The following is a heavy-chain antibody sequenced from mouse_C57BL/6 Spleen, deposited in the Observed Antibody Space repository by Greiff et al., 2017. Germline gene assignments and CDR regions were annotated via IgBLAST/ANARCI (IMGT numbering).Heavy chain of an antibody. J-gene: IGHJ1*03. CDR3: ARSNYGSSYVGWYFDV. Sequence: VQLQQSVAELVRPGASVKLSCTASGFNIKNTYMHWVKQRPEQGLEWIGRIDPANGNTKYAPKFQGKATITADTSSNTAYLQLSSLTSEDTAIYYCARSNYGSSYVGWYFDVWGTGTTVTVSS. CDR1: GFNIKNTY. V-gene: IGHV14-3*01. D-gene: IGHD1-1*01. CDR2: IDPANGNT.